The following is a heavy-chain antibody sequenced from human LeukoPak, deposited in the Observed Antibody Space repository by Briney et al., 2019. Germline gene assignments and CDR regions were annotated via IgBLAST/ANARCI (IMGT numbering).Heavy chain of an antibody. D-gene: IGHD3-22*01. Sequence: GGSLRLSCAASGFRFSDYILDWVRQAPGKGLEWVGRIRRKRNGYTTEYAASVKGRFTISRDDLKKSLDLHMTSLKTDDTAVYYYSRDGTEGDNSALDIWGQGTMVTVSS. V-gene: IGHV3-72*01. CDR1: GFRFSDYI. CDR3: SRDGTEGDNSALDI. CDR2: IRRKRNGYTT. J-gene: IGHJ3*02.